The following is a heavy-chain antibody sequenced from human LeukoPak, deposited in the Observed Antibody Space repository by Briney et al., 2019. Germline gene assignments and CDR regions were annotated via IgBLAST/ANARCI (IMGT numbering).Heavy chain of an antibody. Sequence: SETLSLTCTVSGGSISSGGYYWSWIRQPPGKGLEWIGYIYYSGSTNYNPSLKSRVTISVDTSKNQFSLKLSSVTAADTAVYYCASLYYDSSGAADYWGQGTLVTVSS. CDR3: ASLYYDSSGAADY. D-gene: IGHD3-22*01. V-gene: IGHV4-61*08. J-gene: IGHJ4*02. CDR2: IYYSGST. CDR1: GGSISSGGYY.